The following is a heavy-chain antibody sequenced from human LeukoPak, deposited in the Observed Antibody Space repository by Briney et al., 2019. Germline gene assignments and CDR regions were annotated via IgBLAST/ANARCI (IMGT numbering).Heavy chain of an antibody. D-gene: IGHD3-10*01. CDR2: ISGSGGST. CDR3: AKRITMVRGVIRPAPFDY. V-gene: IGHV3-23*01. CDR1: GFTFSSHA. J-gene: IGHJ4*02. Sequence: GGSLRLSCAASGFTFSSHAMSWVRQAPGKGLEWVSAISGSGGSTYYADSVKGRFTISRDNSKNTLYLQMNSLRAEDTAVYYCAKRITMVRGVIRPAPFDYWGQGTLVTVSS.